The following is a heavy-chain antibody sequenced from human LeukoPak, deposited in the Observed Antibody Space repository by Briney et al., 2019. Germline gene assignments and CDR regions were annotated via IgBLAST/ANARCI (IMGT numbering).Heavy chain of an antibody. Sequence: PGGSLRLSCAASGFTFSSYWMSWVRQAPGKGLEWVSSIRSSSSYIYYADSVKGRFTISRDNAKNSLYLQMNSLRAEDTAVYYCARVPSMWLAEPFDYWGQGTLVTVSS. CDR3: ARVPSMWLAEPFDY. V-gene: IGHV3-21*01. D-gene: IGHD5-12*01. J-gene: IGHJ4*02. CDR2: IRSSSSYI. CDR1: GFTFSSYW.